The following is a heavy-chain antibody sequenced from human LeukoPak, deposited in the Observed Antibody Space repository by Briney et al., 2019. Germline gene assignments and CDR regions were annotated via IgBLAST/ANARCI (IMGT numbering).Heavy chain of an antibody. Sequence: GRSLRLSCAASGFTFSSYAMHWVRQAPGKGLEWVAVISYDGSNKYYADSVKGRFTISRDNSKNTPYLQMNSLRAEDTAVYYCARTHYFDYWGQGTLVTVSS. J-gene: IGHJ4*02. V-gene: IGHV3-30-3*01. CDR2: ISYDGSNK. CDR1: GFTFSSYA. CDR3: ARTHYFDY.